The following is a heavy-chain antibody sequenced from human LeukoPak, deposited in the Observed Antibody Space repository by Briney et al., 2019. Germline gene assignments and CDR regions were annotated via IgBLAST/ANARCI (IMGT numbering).Heavy chain of an antibody. CDR2: IIPIFGTA. CDR3: ARGRLPVYYFDS. Sequence: ASVKVSCKASGGTFSSYAISWVRQAPGQGLEWIGGIIPIFGTANYAQKFQGRVTITADESTSTAYMELSSLRSEDTAVYYCARGRLPVYYFDSWGQGTLVTVSS. J-gene: IGHJ4*02. V-gene: IGHV1-69*13. D-gene: IGHD5-18*01. CDR1: GGTFSSYA.